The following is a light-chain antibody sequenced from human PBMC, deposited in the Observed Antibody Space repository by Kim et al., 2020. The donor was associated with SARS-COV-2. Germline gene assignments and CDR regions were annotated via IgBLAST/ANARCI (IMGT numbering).Light chain of an antibody. CDR2: AAS. Sequence: DIQMTQSPSSLSASVGDRVTITCRASQGFSNYLAWYQQKPGKVPKLLIYAASTLQSGVPSRFSGSGSGTHFTLTISSLQPEDVATYYCQKYNCAPFTFGPGTKVDIK. CDR3: QKYNCAPFT. CDR1: QGFSNY. V-gene: IGKV1-27*01. J-gene: IGKJ3*01.